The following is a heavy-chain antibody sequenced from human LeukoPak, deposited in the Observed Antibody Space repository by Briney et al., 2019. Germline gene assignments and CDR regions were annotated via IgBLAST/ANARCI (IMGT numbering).Heavy chain of an antibody. CDR3: ARASHWNQLHYFDY. V-gene: IGHV4-59*12. D-gene: IGHD1-1*01. CDR1: GGSISSYY. CDR2: IYDTGST. J-gene: IGHJ4*02. Sequence: PSETLFLTCTVSGGSISSYYWSWIRQPPGKGLEWIGYIYDTGSTNYNPSLKSRVTISVDKSKNPFSLKLSSVNAADTAVYYCARASHWNQLHYFDYWGQGTLVTVSS.